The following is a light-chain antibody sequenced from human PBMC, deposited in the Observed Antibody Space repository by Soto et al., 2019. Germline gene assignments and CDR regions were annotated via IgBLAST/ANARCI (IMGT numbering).Light chain of an antibody. Sequence: EIVLTQSPGTLSLSPGERATLSCRASRSVTSSYLAWYQQKPGQAPRLLIYDASNRATGIPARFSGSGSGTDFTLTISSLEPEDFAVYYCQQRSNWPTFGQGTRLEIK. J-gene: IGKJ5*01. V-gene: IGKV3-11*01. CDR3: QQRSNWPT. CDR2: DAS. CDR1: RSVTSSY.